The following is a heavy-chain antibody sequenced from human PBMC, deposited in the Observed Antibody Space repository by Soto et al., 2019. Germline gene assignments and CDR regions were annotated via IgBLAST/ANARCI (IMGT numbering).Heavy chain of an antibody. Sequence: QVQLVESGGGVVQPGRSLRLSCAASGFTFSSYGMHWVRQAPGKGLEWVAVIWYDGSNKYYADSVKGRFTISRDNSKNTLYLQMNSLRAEDTAVYYCARAPYSSSPKPRLKYYYYYMDVWGKGTTVTVSS. CDR2: IWYDGSNK. V-gene: IGHV3-33*01. CDR1: GFTFSSYG. CDR3: ARAPYSSSPKPRLKYYYYYMDV. D-gene: IGHD6-6*01. J-gene: IGHJ6*03.